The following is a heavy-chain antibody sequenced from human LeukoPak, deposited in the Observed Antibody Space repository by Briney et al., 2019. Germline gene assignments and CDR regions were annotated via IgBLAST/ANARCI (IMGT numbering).Heavy chain of an antibody. Sequence: SETLSLTCAVYGGSFSGYYWSWIRQPPGKGLEWIGCIYYSGSTNYNPSLKSRVTISVDTSKNQFSLKLSSVTAADTAVYYCARDGGSGPYFDYWGQGTLVTVSS. CDR3: ARDGGSGPYFDY. D-gene: IGHD2-15*01. CDR1: GGSFSGYY. CDR2: IYYSGST. J-gene: IGHJ4*02. V-gene: IGHV4-59*01.